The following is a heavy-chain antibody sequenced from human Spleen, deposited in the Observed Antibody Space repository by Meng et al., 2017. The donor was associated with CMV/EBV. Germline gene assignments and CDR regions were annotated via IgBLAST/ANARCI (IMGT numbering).Heavy chain of an antibody. D-gene: IGHD1-26*01. Sequence: SETLSLTCTVSGGSISSGTYYWSWIRQPPGKGLEWIASIYYSGSATYSPFLKSRVTVSVVTSKNQFSLKLNSVTAADTAVYYCAREVFRVGFPGSYYYFDYWGQGTLVTVSS. CDR3: AREVFRVGFPGSYYYFDY. CDR1: GGSISSGTYY. CDR2: IYYSGSA. J-gene: IGHJ4*02. V-gene: IGHV4-61*01.